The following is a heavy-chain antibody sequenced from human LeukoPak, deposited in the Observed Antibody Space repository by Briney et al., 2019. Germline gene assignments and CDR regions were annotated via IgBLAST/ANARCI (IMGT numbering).Heavy chain of an antibody. V-gene: IGHV3-30*04. Sequence: GRSLRLSCAASGFTFSDYAMHWVRQAPGKGLEWVALISYDGSDKYYTDSVKGRFTISRDNSKNTLYLQMNSLRTEDTSVYYCARQHSSSWYVVRDWGQGALVTVSS. CDR2: ISYDGSDK. D-gene: IGHD6-13*01. J-gene: IGHJ4*02. CDR3: ARQHSSSWYVVRD. CDR1: GFTFSDYA.